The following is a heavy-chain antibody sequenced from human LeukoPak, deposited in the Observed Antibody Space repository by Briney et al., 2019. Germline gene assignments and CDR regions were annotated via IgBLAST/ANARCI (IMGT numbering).Heavy chain of an antibody. CDR3: ARVKSSTVDY. D-gene: IGHD6-19*01. CDR1: GFTFSSYW. V-gene: IGHV3-7*01. CDR2: IKQDGSEK. J-gene: IGHJ4*02. Sequence: GGSLRLSCADSGFTFSSYWMSWVRQAPGKGLEWVANIKQDGSEKYYVDSVKGRFTISRDNAKNSLYLQMNSLRAEDTAVFYCARVKSSTVDYWGQGTLVTVSS.